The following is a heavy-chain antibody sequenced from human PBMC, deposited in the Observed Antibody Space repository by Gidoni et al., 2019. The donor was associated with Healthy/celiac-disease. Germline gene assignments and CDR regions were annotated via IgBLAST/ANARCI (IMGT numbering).Heavy chain of an antibody. Sequence: EVQLVESGGGLVQPGRSLRLSCAASGFTFEDYAMHWVRQAPGKGLEWVSGISWNSGSIGYADSVKGRFTISRDNAKNSLYLQMNSLRAEDTALYYCAKDIRGGGNPGTYFDLWGRGTLVTVSS. CDR3: AKDIRGGGNPGTYFDL. J-gene: IGHJ2*01. CDR1: GFTFEDYA. CDR2: ISWNSGSI. D-gene: IGHD2-15*01. V-gene: IGHV3-9*01.